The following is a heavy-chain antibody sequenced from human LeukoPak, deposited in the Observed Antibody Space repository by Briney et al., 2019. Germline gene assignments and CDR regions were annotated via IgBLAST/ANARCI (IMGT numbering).Heavy chain of an antibody. V-gene: IGHV4-39*01. J-gene: IGHJ4*02. CDR2: IYYTGST. CDR1: GGSVSSTEFY. Sequence: SETLSLTCTVSGGSVSSTEFYWGWIRQPPGKGLQWIGNIYYTGSTYYNPSLNSRVAMSVNTSQNQFSLKMASVTAADTAVYYCARLSKGRYFDYIFDNWGQGTLVTVSS. D-gene: IGHD3-9*01. CDR3: ARLSKGRYFDYIFDN.